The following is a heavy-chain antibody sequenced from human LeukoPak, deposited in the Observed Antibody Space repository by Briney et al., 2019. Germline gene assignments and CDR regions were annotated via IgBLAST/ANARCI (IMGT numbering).Heavy chain of an antibody. Sequence: ASVKVSCKASGYTFTSYYMHWVRQAPGQGLEWMGIINPSGGSTSYAKKFQGRVSMTRDTSTSTVYMDLSSLRSEDTAVYYCARALYYFGSGSYSGYYGMDVWGQGTTVTVSS. V-gene: IGHV1-46*01. CDR2: INPSGGST. J-gene: IGHJ6*02. CDR3: ARALYYFGSGSYSGYYGMDV. D-gene: IGHD3-10*01. CDR1: GYTFTSYY.